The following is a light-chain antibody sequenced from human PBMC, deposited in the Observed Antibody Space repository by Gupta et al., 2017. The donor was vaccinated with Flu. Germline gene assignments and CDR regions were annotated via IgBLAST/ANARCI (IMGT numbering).Light chain of an antibody. CDR3: CSYASGDTWV. CDR2: DDD. CDR1: NTDISVSDL. Sequence: SGLTPPSSLSWSPGPSNPISFPCPNTDISVSDLFSWYQQYPGKAPQVIIYDDDRRASGISSRFSASKSGHTASLTISGLQSEDEADYYCCSYASGDTWVFGGGTKVTVL. J-gene: IGLJ3*02. V-gene: IGLV2-23*01.